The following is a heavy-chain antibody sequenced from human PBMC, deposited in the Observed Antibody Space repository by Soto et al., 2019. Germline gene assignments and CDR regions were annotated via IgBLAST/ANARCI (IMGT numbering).Heavy chain of an antibody. D-gene: IGHD3-10*01. V-gene: IGHV1-3*01. J-gene: IGHJ6*03. Sequence: GASVKVSCKASGYTFTSYAMHWARQAPGQRLEWMGWINAGNGNTKYSQKFQGRVTITRDTSASTAYMELSSLRSEDTAVYYCARGPSGFGEFFGNYYYLYVWGKGTTVTVSS. CDR3: ARGPSGFGEFFGNYYYLYV. CDR2: INAGNGNT. CDR1: GYTFTSYA.